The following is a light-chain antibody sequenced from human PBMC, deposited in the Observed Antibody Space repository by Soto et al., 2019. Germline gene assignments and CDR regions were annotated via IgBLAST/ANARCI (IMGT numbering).Light chain of an antibody. CDR2: EVS. CDR1: SSGIGTYNY. CDR3: CSFTTSSTWL. J-gene: IGLJ3*02. Sequence: QSALTQPASVSGSPGQSITISCSETSSGIGTYNYVSWYQLHPGKVPKLIIYEVSNRPSGISPRFSGSKSGKTASLTISGLQAEDEADYYCCSFTTSSTWLFGGGTKLTVL. V-gene: IGLV2-23*02.